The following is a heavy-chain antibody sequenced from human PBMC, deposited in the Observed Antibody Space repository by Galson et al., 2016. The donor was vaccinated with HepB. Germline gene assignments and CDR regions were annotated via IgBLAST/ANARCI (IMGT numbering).Heavy chain of an antibody. J-gene: IGHJ4*02. CDR1: GFTFSSYA. CDR3: ANPGTYLLY. V-gene: IGHV3-23*01. D-gene: IGHD2-21*01. CDR2: ISDNGGST. Sequence: SLRLSCAASGFTFSSYAMSWVRQAPGKGLEWVSGISDNGGSTFYADSVKGRFTISRDNSKNTVYLQMNSLRDEDTAKYYCANPGTYLLYWGQGTLVTVSS.